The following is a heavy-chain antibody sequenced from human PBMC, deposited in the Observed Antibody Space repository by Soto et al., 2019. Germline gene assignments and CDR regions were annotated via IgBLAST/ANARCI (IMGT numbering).Heavy chain of an antibody. CDR3: ARVSAGYWYFDL. CDR1: GGSISSYY. Sequence: QVQLQESGPGLVKPSETLSLTCTVSGGSISSYYWRWIRQPPGKGLEWIGSIYYSGSTNYNPFLKSRVTISVDTSKNQFSLKLSSVTAADTAVYYCARVSAGYWYFDLWGRGTLVTVSS. V-gene: IGHV4-59*01. D-gene: IGHD6-19*01. J-gene: IGHJ2*01. CDR2: IYYSGST.